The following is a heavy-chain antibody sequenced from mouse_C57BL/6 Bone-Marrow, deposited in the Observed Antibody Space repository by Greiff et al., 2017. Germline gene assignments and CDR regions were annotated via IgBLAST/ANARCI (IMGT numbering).Heavy chain of an antibody. CDR3: ARGWLRRVPYYAMDY. J-gene: IGHJ4*01. V-gene: IGHV1-9*01. D-gene: IGHD2-2*01. CDR1: GYTFPGYW. Sequence: QVQLQQSGAELMKPGASVKLSCKATGYTFPGYWIEWVKQRPGHGLEWIGEILPGSGSTNYNEKFKGKATFTADTSSNTAYMQLSSLTTEDSAIYYCARGWLRRVPYYAMDYWGQGTSVTVSS. CDR2: ILPGSGST.